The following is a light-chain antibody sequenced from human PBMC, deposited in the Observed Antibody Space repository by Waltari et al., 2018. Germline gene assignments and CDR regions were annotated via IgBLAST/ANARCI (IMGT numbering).Light chain of an antibody. V-gene: IGKV1D-8*01. Sequence: CRTSQDVKKYFAWDRQKPGKAPELLVYTATFLQTGVPSRFSGSGSGTDFTLTITSLQSEDFATYCCQQNYAFPRTFGQGTKVEVK. CDR1: QDVKKY. CDR2: TAT. J-gene: IGKJ1*01. CDR3: QQNYAFPRT.